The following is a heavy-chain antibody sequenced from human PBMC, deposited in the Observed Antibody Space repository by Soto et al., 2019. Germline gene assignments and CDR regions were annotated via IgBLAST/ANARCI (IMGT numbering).Heavy chain of an antibody. CDR3: ARGEGGPRWGSIDY. Sequence: GASVKVSCKASGGTFSSYAISWVRQAPGQGLEWMGWINPNSGGTNYAQKFQGRVTMTRDTSISTAYMELSRLRSDDTAVYYCARGEGGPRWGSIDYWGQGTLVTVSS. J-gene: IGHJ4*02. CDR2: INPNSGGT. D-gene: IGHD2-21*01. CDR1: GGTFSSYA. V-gene: IGHV1-2*02.